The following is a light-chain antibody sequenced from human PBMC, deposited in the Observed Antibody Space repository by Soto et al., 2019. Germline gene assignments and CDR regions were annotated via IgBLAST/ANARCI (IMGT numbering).Light chain of an antibody. CDR2: GAS. V-gene: IGKV3-20*01. J-gene: IGKJ5*01. Sequence: EIELTQSPGALSLPPGARATLSCRSSQSVSYYLAWYQQKPGQAPRLLIYGASSRATGIPDRFSGSGSGTDFSLTISRLEPEDFAVYYCQQHGTPRSVTFGQGTQLEIK. CDR3: QQHGTPRSVT. CDR1: QSVSYY.